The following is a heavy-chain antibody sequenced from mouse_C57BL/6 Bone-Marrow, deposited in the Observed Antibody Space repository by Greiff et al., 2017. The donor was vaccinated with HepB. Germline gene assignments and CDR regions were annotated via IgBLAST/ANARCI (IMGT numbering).Heavy chain of an antibody. CDR2: IDPSDSYT. D-gene: IGHD2-1*01. CDR3: ARERNYCLYAMDY. V-gene: IGHV1-50*01. J-gene: IGHJ4*01. Sequence: VQLQQPGAELVKPGASVKLSCKASGYTFTSYWMQWVKQRPGQGLEWIGEIDPSDSYTNYNQKFKGKATLTVDTSSSTAYMQLSSLTSEDSAVYYCARERNYCLYAMDYWGQGTSVTVSS. CDR1: GYTFTSYW.